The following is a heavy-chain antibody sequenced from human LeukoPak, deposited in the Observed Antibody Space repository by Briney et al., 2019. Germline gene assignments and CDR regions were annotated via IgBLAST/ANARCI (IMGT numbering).Heavy chain of an antibody. J-gene: IGHJ3*02. V-gene: IGHV1-2*04. CDR2: INPKNGGT. CDR3: ARVRSYDNSGTDAFDI. Sequence: ASVKVSCKASGYTFSDYYIHWVRQARGQGLEWMGCINPKNGGTKNAQKSQGWVTMTRDTSISTAYMELSSLRYEDTAVYYCARVRSYDNSGTDAFDIWGQGTMVTVSS. CDR1: GYTFSDYY. D-gene: IGHD3-22*01.